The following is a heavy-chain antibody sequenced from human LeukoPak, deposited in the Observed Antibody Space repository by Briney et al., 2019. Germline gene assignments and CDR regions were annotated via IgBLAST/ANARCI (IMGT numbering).Heavy chain of an antibody. CDR2: ISGSGGST. D-gene: IGHD3-3*01. CDR1: GFTVSNNY. V-gene: IGHV3-23*01. Sequence: GGSLRLSCAASGFTVSNNYMSWVRQAPGKGLEWVSAISGSGGSTYYADSVKGRFTISRDNSKNTLYLQMNSLRAEDTAVYYCAKGGHVVLRFLEWALNFDYWGQGTLVTVSS. J-gene: IGHJ4*02. CDR3: AKGGHVVLRFLEWALNFDY.